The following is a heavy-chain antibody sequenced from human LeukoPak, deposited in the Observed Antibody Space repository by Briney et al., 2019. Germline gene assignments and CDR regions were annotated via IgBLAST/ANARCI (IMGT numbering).Heavy chain of an antibody. D-gene: IGHD3-16*02. Sequence: SETLSLTCTVSGDYYWSWIRQHPGKGLEWIGYIYYSGSTNYNPSLKSQVTISVDTAKNQFSLKLSSVTAAETAVYYSASSEIATGMISIGGVIVPAQFDYWGQGTLVTVSS. CDR3: ASSEIATGMISIGGVIVPAQFDY. V-gene: IGHV4-59*01. CDR1: GDYY. J-gene: IGHJ4*02. CDR2: IYYSGST.